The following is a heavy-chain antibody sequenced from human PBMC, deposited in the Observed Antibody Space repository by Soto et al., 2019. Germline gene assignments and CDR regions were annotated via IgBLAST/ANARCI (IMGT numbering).Heavy chain of an antibody. D-gene: IGHD3-10*01. J-gene: IGHJ5*02. CDR1: GGTFSSYA. V-gene: IGHV1-69*05. CDR3: ARDILALFDGSGLIYSFDP. Sequence: GASVKVSCKASGGTFSSYAISWVRQAPGQGLEWMGGIIPIFGTANYAQKFQGRVTITRDTSASTAYMELSSLRSEDTAVYYCARDILALFDGSGLIYSFDPWGQGTLVTVSS. CDR2: IIPIFGTA.